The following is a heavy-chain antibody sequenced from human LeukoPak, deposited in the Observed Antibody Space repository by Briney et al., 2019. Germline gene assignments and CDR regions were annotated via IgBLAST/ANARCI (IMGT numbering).Heavy chain of an antibody. CDR3: ARVRPYSSGLLDY. CDR2: ISSSSSYI. D-gene: IGHD6-19*01. CDR1: GFTFSSYS. Sequence: GGSLRLSCAASGFTFSSYSMNWVRQAPGKGLEWVSFISSSSSYIYYADSVKGRFTISRDNAKNSLYLQMNSLRAEDTAVYYCARVRPYSSGLLDYWGQGTLVTVSS. V-gene: IGHV3-21*01. J-gene: IGHJ4*02.